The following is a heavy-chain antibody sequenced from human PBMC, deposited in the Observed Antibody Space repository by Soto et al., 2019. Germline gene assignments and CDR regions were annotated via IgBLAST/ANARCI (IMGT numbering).Heavy chain of an antibody. CDR3: ARGDYYDTSGPFSDAFDI. Sequence: GGSLRLSCAASGFTFSSYVMSWVRQVPGKGLEWVSAISSGAGTYYVDSVKGRFTISRDNSKNTLYLQMNSLRAEDTAVYYCARGDYYDTSGPFSDAFDIWGQGTMVTVSS. D-gene: IGHD3-22*01. CDR2: ISSGAGT. V-gene: IGHV3-23*01. CDR1: GFTFSSYV. J-gene: IGHJ3*02.